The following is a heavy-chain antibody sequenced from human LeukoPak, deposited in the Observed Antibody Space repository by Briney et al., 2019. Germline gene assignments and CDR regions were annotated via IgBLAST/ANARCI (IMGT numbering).Heavy chain of an antibody. CDR1: GFTFSSYG. V-gene: IGHV3-23*01. Sequence: PGGSLRLSCAASGFTFSSYGMHWVPQAPGKGLEWVSAISGSGGSTYYADSVKGRFTISRDNSKNTLYLQMNSLRAEDTAVYYCAKRVYYDFWSGPNWFDPWGQGTLVTVSS. CDR3: AKRVYYDFWSGPNWFDP. CDR2: ISGSGGST. D-gene: IGHD3-3*01. J-gene: IGHJ5*02.